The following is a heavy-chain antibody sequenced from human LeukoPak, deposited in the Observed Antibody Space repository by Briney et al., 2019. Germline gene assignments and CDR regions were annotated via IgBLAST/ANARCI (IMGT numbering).Heavy chain of an antibody. CDR1: GGSISSSSYY. CDR3: ARIAAAGISTSPT. D-gene: IGHD6-13*01. V-gene: IGHV4-39*01. J-gene: IGHJ4*02. Sequence: PSETLSLTCTVSGGSISSSSYYWGWIRQPPGKGLEWIGSIYYSGSTYYNPSLKSRVTISVDTSKNQFSLKPSSVTAADTAVYYCARIAAAGISTSPTWGQGTLVTVSS. CDR2: IYYSGST.